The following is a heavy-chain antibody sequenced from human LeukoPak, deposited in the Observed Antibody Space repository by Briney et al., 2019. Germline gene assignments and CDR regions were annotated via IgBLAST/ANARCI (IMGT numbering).Heavy chain of an antibody. D-gene: IGHD5-18*01. V-gene: IGHV3-23*01. CDR3: AKRIQSAMAMGY. J-gene: IGHJ4*02. Sequence: GGSLRLSCTASGFTFRSYSMNWVRQAPGKGLEWVSAISGSGGSTYYADSVKGRFTISRDNSKNTMYLQMNSLRAEDTAVYYCAKRIQSAMAMGYWGQGTLVTVSS. CDR1: GFTFRSYS. CDR2: ISGSGGST.